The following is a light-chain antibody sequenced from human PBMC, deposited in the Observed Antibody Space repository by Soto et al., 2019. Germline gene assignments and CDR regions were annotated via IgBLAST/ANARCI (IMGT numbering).Light chain of an antibody. CDR1: QNISSY. CDR3: QQSYETPIT. J-gene: IGKJ5*01. V-gene: IGKV1-39*01. Sequence: DIQMTQSPSSLSASVGDRVTITCRASQNISSYMNWYQQKPGTAPKLLIYPASSLQSGVPHRFSASGSGTDFTLTISSLQPEDFATFYCQQSYETPITFGQGTRLEIK. CDR2: PAS.